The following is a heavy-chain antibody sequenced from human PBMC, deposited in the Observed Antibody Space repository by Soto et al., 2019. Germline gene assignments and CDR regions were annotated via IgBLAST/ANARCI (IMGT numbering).Heavy chain of an antibody. D-gene: IGHD6-6*01. V-gene: IGHV1-69*13. CDR1: GGTFSSYA. J-gene: IGHJ6*02. CDR3: AIARQLVVGDNYYYYGMEV. Sequence: GASVKVSCKASGGTFSSYAISWVRQAPGQGLEWMGGIIPIFGTANYAQKFQGRVTITADESTSTAYMELSSLRSEDTAVYYCAIARQLVVGDNYYYYGMEVWGQGTTVTVSS. CDR2: IIPIFGTA.